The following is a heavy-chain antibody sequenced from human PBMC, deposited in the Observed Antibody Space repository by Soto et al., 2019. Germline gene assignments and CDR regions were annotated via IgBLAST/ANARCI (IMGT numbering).Heavy chain of an antibody. CDR3: ARGGNTYDSSAFDI. D-gene: IGHD5-18*01. CDR1: GFTFSTYW. CDR2: IKQDE. V-gene: IGHV3-7*01. J-gene: IGHJ3*02. Sequence: EVQLVESGGGLVQPGGSLRLSCVASGFTFSTYWMSWVRQAPGKGLEWVANIKQDEYYMDSVKGRFTISRDNTNNSLYLQMNSLRAGDTALYYCARGGNTYDSSAFDIWGRGTMVTVSS.